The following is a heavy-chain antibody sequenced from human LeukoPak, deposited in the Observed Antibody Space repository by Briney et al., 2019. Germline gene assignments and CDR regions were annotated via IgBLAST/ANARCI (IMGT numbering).Heavy chain of an antibody. CDR2: ITGGGSGI. CDR3: AKWGDYDVLTGYYVSDY. Sequence: GGSLRLSCAASGFTFSNYAMSWVRQAPGKGLEWVSDITGGGSGIYYADSMKSRFTISRDNSKNTLYLQINSLRAEDTAVYYCAKWGDYDVLTGYYVSDYWGQGTLVTVSS. V-gene: IGHV3-23*01. D-gene: IGHD3-9*01. J-gene: IGHJ4*02. CDR1: GFTFSNYA.